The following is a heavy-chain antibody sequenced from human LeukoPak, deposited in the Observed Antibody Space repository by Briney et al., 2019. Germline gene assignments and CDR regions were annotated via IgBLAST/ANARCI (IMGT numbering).Heavy chain of an antibody. CDR2: IIPIFGTA. V-gene: IGHV1-69*13. Sequence: SVKVSCKASGGTFSSYAISWVRQAPGQGLEWMGGIIPIFGTANYAQKFQGRVTITADESTSTAYMELSSLRSEDTAVYYCARHYYDSSGYYYARLGFDYWGQGTLVTASS. CDR3: ARHYYDSSGYYYARLGFDY. D-gene: IGHD3-22*01. CDR1: GGTFSSYA. J-gene: IGHJ4*02.